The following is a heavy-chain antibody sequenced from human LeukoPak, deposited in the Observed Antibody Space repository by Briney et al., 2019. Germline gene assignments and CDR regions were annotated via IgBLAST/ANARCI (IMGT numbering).Heavy chain of an antibody. D-gene: IGHD3-22*01. CDR3: AREYYYDSSGYWSGHFDY. V-gene: IGHV3-23*01. J-gene: IGHJ4*02. Sequence: GGSLRLSCAASGFTFSSYAMSWVRQAPGKGLEWVSAISGSGGSTYYADSVKGRFTISRDNAKNSLYLQMNSLRAEDTAVYYCAREYYYDSSGYWSGHFDYWGQGTLVTVSS. CDR1: GFTFSSYA. CDR2: ISGSGGST.